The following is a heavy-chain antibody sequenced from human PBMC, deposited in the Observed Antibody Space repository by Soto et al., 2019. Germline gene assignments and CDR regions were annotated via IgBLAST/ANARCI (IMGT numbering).Heavy chain of an antibody. CDR2: IWFDGSDK. CDR3: ARLYCSSPSCYSVGAFEI. Sequence: QMQLVESGGGVVQPGRSLRLSCAASGFTFSNYGMHWVRQAPGKGLEWVALIWFDGSDKYYADSVKGRFTMSRDNSKNTVYLQMNSLRAEDTAMYYCARLYCSSPSCYSVGAFEIRGQGTMVTVSS. D-gene: IGHD2-2*01. CDR1: GFTFSNYG. V-gene: IGHV3-33*01. J-gene: IGHJ3*02.